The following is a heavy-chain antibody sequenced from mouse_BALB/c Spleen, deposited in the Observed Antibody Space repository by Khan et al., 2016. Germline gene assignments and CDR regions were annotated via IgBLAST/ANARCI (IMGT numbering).Heavy chain of an antibody. Sequence: VQLQESGPGLVKLSQSLSLTCAITGYSITSDYTLNWFWQFPGNKLEWMGYISYSVGTSYNPPPKSRISSTRDTSMNQYVLKLNAVTTEDTATYNRARSGNYDGFYFGYWNRGTPLTVSS. CDR2: ISYSVGT. D-gene: IGHD2-4*01. J-gene: IGHJ2*01. V-gene: IGHV3-2*02. CDR3: ARSGNYDGFYFGY. CDR1: GYSITSDYT.